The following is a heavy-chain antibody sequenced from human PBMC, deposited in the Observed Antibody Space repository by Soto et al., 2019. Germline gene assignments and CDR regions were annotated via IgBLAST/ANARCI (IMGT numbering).Heavy chain of an antibody. D-gene: IGHD2-15*01. CDR1: GFTFGDYA. J-gene: IGHJ1*01. CDR3: TTDLWRIAVVVGSTGYFNH. V-gene: IGHV3-15*01. CDR2: IKSKSDGLTT. Sequence: GGSLRLACTASGFTFGDYAMSGVRQAPGQGLDWVVRIKSKSDGLTTEYAAPVRGRFTISRDDSKNTLYLQMKSLKTEDTVVYYCTTDLWRIAVVVGSTGYFNHWGQGTPVTVSS.